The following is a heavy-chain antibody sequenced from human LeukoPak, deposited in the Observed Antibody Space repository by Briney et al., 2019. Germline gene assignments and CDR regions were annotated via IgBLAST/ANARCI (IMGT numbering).Heavy chain of an antibody. D-gene: IGHD3-22*01. CDR1: GFTFSSYA. CDR2: ISGSGGST. CDR3: AKDYYDSSGYYPIDY. Sequence: PGGSLSLSCAASGFTFSSYAMSWVRQAPGKGLEWVSAISGSGGSTYYADSVKGRFTISRDNSKNTLYLQMNSLRAEDTAVYYCAKDYYDSSGYYPIDYWGQGTLVTVSS. J-gene: IGHJ4*02. V-gene: IGHV3-23*01.